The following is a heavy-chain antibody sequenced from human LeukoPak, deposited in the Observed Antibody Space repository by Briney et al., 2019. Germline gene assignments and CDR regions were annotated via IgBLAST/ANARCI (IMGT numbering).Heavy chain of an antibody. V-gene: IGHV3-30*18. CDR3: AKDGGLYGERVY. CDR2: ISYDGSNK. D-gene: IGHD3-16*01. CDR1: GFTFSSYG. J-gene: IGHJ4*02. Sequence: GGSLRLSCAASGFTFSSYGMHWVRQAPGKGLEWVAVISYDGSNKYYADSVKGQFTISRDNSKNTLYLQMNSLRAEDTAVYYCAKDGGLYGERVYWGQGTLVTVSS.